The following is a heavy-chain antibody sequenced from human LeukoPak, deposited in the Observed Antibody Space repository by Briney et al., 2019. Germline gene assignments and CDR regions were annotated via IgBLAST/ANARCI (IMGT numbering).Heavy chain of an antibody. CDR2: INHSGST. Sequence: SETLSLXCAVYGGSFSGYYWSWIRQPPGKGLEWIGEINHSGSTNYNPSFKSRVTISVDTSKNQFSLKVSSVTAAHTAVYYCARMPLKRWLQSYYFDYWGQGTLVTVSS. J-gene: IGHJ4*02. CDR1: GGSFSGYY. V-gene: IGHV4-34*01. CDR3: ARMPLKRWLQSYYFDY. D-gene: IGHD5-24*01.